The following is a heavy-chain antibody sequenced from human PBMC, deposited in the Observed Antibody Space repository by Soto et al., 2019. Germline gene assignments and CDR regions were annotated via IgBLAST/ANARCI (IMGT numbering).Heavy chain of an antibody. CDR3: GKDFPPYDSSGYYGAQGVDY. V-gene: IGHV3-23*01. D-gene: IGHD3-22*01. J-gene: IGHJ4*02. Sequence: GGSLRLSCAASGFTFSSYAMSWVRQAPGKGLEWVSAISGSGGSTYYADSVKGRFTISRDNSKNTLYLQMNSLRAEDTAVYFCGKDFPPYDSSGYYGAQGVDYWGQGTLVTVSS. CDR2: ISGSGGST. CDR1: GFTFSSYA.